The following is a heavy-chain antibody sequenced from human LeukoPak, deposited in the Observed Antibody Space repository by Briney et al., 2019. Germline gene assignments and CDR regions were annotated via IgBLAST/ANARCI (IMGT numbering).Heavy chain of an antibody. Sequence: SVKVSCKASGGTFSSHAISWVRQAPGQGLEWMGGIIPIFGTANYAQKFQGRVTITADESTSTAYMELSSLRSEDTAVYYCARGVGWVSPVVANYYYYYYMDVWGKGTTVTISS. J-gene: IGHJ6*03. CDR2: IIPIFGTA. V-gene: IGHV1-69*13. CDR3: ARGVGWVSPVVANYYYYYYMDV. CDR1: GGTFSSHA. D-gene: IGHD2-15*01.